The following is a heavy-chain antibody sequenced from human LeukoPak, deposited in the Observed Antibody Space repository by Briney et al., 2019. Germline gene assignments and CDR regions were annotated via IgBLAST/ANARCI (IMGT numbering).Heavy chain of an antibody. Sequence: AGGSLRLSCAASGFTFSSYVMSWARQSPGRGLEWVSTISASGDSKYYADSVKGRFTISRDNSKNTLHLQMNSLRVEDTAVYYCATRGTTGTKYLEYWGQGTLVTVSS. D-gene: IGHD1-1*01. CDR1: GFTFSSYV. CDR2: ISASGDSK. V-gene: IGHV3-23*01. J-gene: IGHJ4*02. CDR3: ATRGTTGTKYLEY.